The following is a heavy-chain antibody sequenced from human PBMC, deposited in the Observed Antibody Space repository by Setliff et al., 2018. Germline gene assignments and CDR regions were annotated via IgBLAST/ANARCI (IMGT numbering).Heavy chain of an antibody. D-gene: IGHD2-15*01. J-gene: IGHJ6*02. V-gene: IGHV4-39*07. Sequence: PSETLSLTCTVSGGSISSSSYYWGWIRQPPGKGLEWIGEIDHSGSTNYNPSLKTRVTISVDTSKNQFSLKLSSVTAADTALYYCARGKDYGMDVWGQGTTVTVSS. CDR1: GGSISSSSYY. CDR3: ARGKDYGMDV. CDR2: IDHSGST.